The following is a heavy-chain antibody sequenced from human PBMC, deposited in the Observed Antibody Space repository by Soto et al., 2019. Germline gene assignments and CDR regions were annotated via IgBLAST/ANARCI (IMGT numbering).Heavy chain of an antibody. CDR2: MNPNSGNT. CDR3: ARGPAAAYSLVHGLDV. J-gene: IGHJ6*02. CDR1: GYTFTSYD. Sequence: ASVEVSCKASGYTFTSYDINWVRQATGQGLEWMGWMNPNSGNTGYAQKFQGRVTMTRNTSISTAYMELSSLRSEDTAVYYCARGPAAAYSLVHGLDVWGQGTTVTVSS. V-gene: IGHV1-8*01. D-gene: IGHD6-13*01.